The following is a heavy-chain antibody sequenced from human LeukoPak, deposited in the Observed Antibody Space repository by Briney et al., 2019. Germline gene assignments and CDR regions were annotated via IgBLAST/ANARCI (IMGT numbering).Heavy chain of an antibody. CDR3: ARGGEGERELSAFDI. Sequence: PSETLSLTCTVSGGSISSSSYYWGWIRQPPGKGLEWIGSIYYSGSTYYNPSLKSRVTISVNTSKNQFSLKLSSVTAADTAVYYCARGGEGERELSAFDIWGQGTMVTVSS. D-gene: IGHD1-26*01. J-gene: IGHJ3*02. CDR1: GGSISSSSYY. CDR2: IYYSGST. V-gene: IGHV4-39*07.